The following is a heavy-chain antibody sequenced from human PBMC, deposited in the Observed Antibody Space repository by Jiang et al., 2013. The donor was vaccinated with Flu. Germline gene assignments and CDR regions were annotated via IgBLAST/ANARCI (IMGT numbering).Heavy chain of an antibody. Sequence: EVRSLGVSEGFLQGDLDTPSPRYYMHWVRQAPGQGLEWMGIINPSGGSTSYAQKFQGRVTMTRDTSTSTVYMELSSLRSEDTAVYYCARAPRSPTAMVFYWGQGTLVTVSS. D-gene: IGHD5-18*01. CDR1: DTPSPRYY. J-gene: IGHJ4*02. V-gene: IGHV1-46*01. CDR3: ARAPRSPTAMVFY. CDR2: INPSGGST.